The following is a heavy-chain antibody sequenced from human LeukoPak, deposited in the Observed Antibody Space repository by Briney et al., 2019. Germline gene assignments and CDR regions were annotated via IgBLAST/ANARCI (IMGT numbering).Heavy chain of an antibody. V-gene: IGHV3-23*01. CDR1: GFTFSSYA. Sequence: PGGSLRLSCAASGFTFSSYAMGWVRQAPGKGLEWVSAISGSGGSTYYADSVKGRFTISRDNSKNTLYLQMNSLRAEDTAVYYCATTQGYCSSTSCYNWYFDLWGRGTLVTVSS. D-gene: IGHD2-2*02. CDR3: ATTQGYCSSTSCYNWYFDL. J-gene: IGHJ2*01. CDR2: ISGSGGST.